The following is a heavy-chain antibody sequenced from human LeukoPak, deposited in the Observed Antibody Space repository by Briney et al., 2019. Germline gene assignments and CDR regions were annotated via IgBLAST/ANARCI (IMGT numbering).Heavy chain of an antibody. CDR1: GYTFTGYY. D-gene: IGHD3-22*01. J-gene: IGHJ4*02. CDR2: INPNSGGT. CDR3: ARSAPHRYYYDSSGYYQFDY. V-gene: IGHV1-2*02. Sequence: ASVKVSCKASGYTFTGYYMHWVRQAPGQGLEWMGWINPNSGGTNYAQKFQGRVTMTRDTSISTAYMELSRLRSDDTAVYYCARSAPHRYYYDSSGYYQFDYWGQGTLVTVSS.